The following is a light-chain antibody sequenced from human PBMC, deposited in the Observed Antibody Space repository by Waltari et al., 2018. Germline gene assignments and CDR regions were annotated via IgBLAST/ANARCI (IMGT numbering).Light chain of an antibody. CDR3: QSYDSTTQV. CDR1: SGSVVNHY. V-gene: IGLV6-57*03. Sequence: NFVLTQPHSVSGSPGETVIISCSRSSGSVVNHYVQWYQQRPGSAPTPLIYDANHRASGLPVRFSGSTTGSANSASLSISGLKSEDEADYFCQSYDSTTQVFGTGTKVTV. CDR2: DAN. J-gene: IGLJ1*01.